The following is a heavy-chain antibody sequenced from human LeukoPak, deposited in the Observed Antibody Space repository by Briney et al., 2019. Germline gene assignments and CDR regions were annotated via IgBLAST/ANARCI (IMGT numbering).Heavy chain of an antibody. CDR1: GWTFSDYF. CDR3: ARVPREPDSGNTTPMDV. D-gene: IGHD1-1*01. CDR2: ISSGSSTI. J-gene: IGHJ6*02. V-gene: IGHV3-11*01. Sequence: GGSLRLSCAGSGWTFSDYFMSWIRQAPGKGLEYVAYISSGSSTIYYADSVKGRFTISRHNAKNSLYLQLNSLRAEDTAVYYCARVPREPDSGNTTPMDVWGQGTTVTVSS.